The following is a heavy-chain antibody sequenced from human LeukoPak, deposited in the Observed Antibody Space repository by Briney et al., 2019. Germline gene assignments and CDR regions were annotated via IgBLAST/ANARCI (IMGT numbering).Heavy chain of an antibody. D-gene: IGHD6-13*01. Sequence: GRSLRLSCAASGFTFDGYAMHWVRQAPWKGLEWVSGISWNSGSIGYADSVKGRFTISRDNAKNSLYLQMNSLRAEDTALYYCAKDLSSSWYYFDYWGQGTLVTVSS. CDR3: AKDLSSSWYYFDY. CDR2: ISWNSGSI. V-gene: IGHV3-9*01. J-gene: IGHJ4*02. CDR1: GFTFDGYA.